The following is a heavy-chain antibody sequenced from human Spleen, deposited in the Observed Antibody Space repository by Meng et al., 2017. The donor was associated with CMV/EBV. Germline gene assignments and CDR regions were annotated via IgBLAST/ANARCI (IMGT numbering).Heavy chain of an antibody. V-gene: IGHV3-23*01. CDR3: AKVPSGSAAGTEYFHH. D-gene: IGHD6-13*01. CDR2: ISGSGGST. Sequence: GESLKISCAASGFTFSSYAMSWVRQAPGKGLEWVSPISGSGGSTYYADSVKGRFTISRDNSKNTVYLQMNSLRAEDTAVYYCAKVPSGSAAGTEYFHHWGQGTLVTVSS. J-gene: IGHJ1*01. CDR1: GFTFSSYA.